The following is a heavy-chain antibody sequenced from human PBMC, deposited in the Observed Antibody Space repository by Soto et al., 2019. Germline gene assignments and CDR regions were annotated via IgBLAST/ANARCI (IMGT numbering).Heavy chain of an antibody. CDR1: GFTFSSYW. CDR2: ISNDGSST. Sequence: EVHLVESGGGLVQPGVSLRLSCVASGFTFSSYWMHWVRQAPGKGLVWVSSISNDGSSTSYADPVKGRFTISRDNAKNTLYLQMNSLRAEDTAVYYCARLPNKSPQNWGQGTLVIVSP. V-gene: IGHV3-74*01. J-gene: IGHJ1*01. CDR3: ARLPNKSPQN.